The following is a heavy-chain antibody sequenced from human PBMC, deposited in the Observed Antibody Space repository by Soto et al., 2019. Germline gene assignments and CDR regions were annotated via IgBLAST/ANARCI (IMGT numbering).Heavy chain of an antibody. CDR2: INPSGGST. D-gene: IGHD3-22*01. CDR1: GYTFTSYY. CDR3: ARDAHLDSSGYYSEYFQH. V-gene: IGHV1-46*01. J-gene: IGHJ1*01. Sequence: ASVKVSCKASGYTFTSYYMHWVRQAPGQGLEWMGIINPSGGSTSYAQKFQGRVTMTRDTSTSTVYMELSSLRSEDTAVYYCARDAHLDSSGYYSEYFQHWGQGTLVTVSS.